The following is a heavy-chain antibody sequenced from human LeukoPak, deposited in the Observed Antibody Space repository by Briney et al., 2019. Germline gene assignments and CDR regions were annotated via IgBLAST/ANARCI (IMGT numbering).Heavy chain of an antibody. J-gene: IGHJ4*02. CDR1: EFIFSGYW. CDR2: IKQDGSEK. CDR3: ARDGFVGAADY. D-gene: IGHD6-13*01. Sequence: PGGSLRLSWAASEFIFSGYWMNWVRQAPGKGLEWVANIKQDGSEKQYVDSVRGRFTISRDNAKNSLYLQMNSLRVEDTAVYYCARDGFVGAADYWGQGTLVTVSS. V-gene: IGHV3-7*01.